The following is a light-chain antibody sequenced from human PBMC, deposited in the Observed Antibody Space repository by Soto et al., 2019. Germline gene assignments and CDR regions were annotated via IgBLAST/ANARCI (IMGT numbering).Light chain of an antibody. J-gene: IGKJ1*01. CDR1: QDIGFW. CDR2: AAS. CDR3: QQTLSFPPT. V-gene: IGKV1-12*01. Sequence: DIQMTQSPSSVSASIGDRVNITCRASQDIGFWLAWYQQKPGKAPNLLIFAASSLESGVPSRFSGSGSGTEFTLTISSLQPEDFATYYCQQTLSFPPTFGQGTKVDI.